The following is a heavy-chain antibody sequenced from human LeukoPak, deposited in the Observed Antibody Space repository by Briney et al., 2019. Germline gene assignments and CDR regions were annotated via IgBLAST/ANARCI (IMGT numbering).Heavy chain of an antibody. Sequence: GGSLRLSCAASGFTFSTYNLNWVRQAPGKGLEWVSSISSSSSYIFYADSVKVRFTISRDNAKNSLYLQMNSLRAEDTAVYYCASSPYDSSGYYWGWGQGTLVTVSS. J-gene: IGHJ4*02. D-gene: IGHD3-22*01. CDR2: ISSSSSYI. CDR1: GFTFSTYN. CDR3: ASSPYDSSGYYWG. V-gene: IGHV3-21*01.